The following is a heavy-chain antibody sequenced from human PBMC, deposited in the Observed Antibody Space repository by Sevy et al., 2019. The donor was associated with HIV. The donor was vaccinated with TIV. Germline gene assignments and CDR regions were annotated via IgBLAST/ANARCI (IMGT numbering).Heavy chain of an antibody. CDR2: INHSGST. CDR1: GGSFSGYY. D-gene: IGHD2-2*01. CDR3: ARHCGSTSCSHAFDI. Sequence: SETLSLTCAVYGGSFSGYYWSWIRQPPGKGREWIGEINHSGSTNYNPSLKSRVTISVDTSKNQFSLKLSSVTAADTAVYYCARHCGSTSCSHAFDIWGQGTMVTVSS. V-gene: IGHV4-34*01. J-gene: IGHJ3*02.